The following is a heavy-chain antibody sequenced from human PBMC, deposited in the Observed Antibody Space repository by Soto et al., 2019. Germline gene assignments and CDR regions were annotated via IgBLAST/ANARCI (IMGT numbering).Heavy chain of an antibody. CDR3: ATRDSSRCC. Sequence: QVQLQESGPGLVKPSGTLSLTCAVSGVSISSHDWWTWVRQPPGKGLEWIGESHQGGNTNYNSSLESRVTISVDKTKIPFSQKLTSVAVTDTAVYYCATRDSSRCCRGQGTLVTVSS. CDR1: GVSISSHDW. D-gene: IGHD6-13*01. J-gene: IGHJ4*02. V-gene: IGHV4-4*02. CDR2: SHQGGNT.